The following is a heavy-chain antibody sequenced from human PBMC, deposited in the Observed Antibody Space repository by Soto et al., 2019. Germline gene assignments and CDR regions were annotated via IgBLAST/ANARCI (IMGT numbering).Heavy chain of an antibody. D-gene: IGHD6-19*01. Sequence: GGSLRLSCGVSGFTLSNYALSWVRQAPGKGLEWVSTITDSGMNTFYADSVRGRFTISRDSSNNTLFLQMNSLRPEDTALYYCAKRAGRVYHYFDYWGQGTLVTVSS. V-gene: IGHV3-23*01. CDR3: AKRAGRVYHYFDY. CDR2: ITDSGMNT. CDR1: GFTLSNYA. J-gene: IGHJ4*02.